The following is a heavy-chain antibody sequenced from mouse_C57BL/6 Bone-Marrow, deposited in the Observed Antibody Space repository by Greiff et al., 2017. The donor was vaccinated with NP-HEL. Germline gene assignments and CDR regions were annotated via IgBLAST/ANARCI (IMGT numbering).Heavy chain of an antibody. CDR1: GYTFTSYG. CDR2: IYPRSGNT. CDR3: ARPGDGYCWCAD. V-gene: IGHV1-81*01. J-gene: IGHJ3*01. Sequence: VQLQQSGAELARPGASVKLSCKASGYTFTSYGISWVKQRPGQGLEWIGEIYPRSGNTYYNEKFKGKATLTADKSSSTAYMELRSLTSDDSAVYVCARPGDGYCWCADWGQGTLVTVSA. D-gene: IGHD2-3*01.